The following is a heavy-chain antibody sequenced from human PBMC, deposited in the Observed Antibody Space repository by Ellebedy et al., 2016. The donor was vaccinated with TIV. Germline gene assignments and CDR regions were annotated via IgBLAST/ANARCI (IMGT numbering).Heavy chain of an antibody. CDR3: AQRSAGFEY. V-gene: IGHV2-5*01. D-gene: IGHD6-6*01. J-gene: IGHJ4*02. Sequence: SGPTLVKPTQTLTLTCTFSGFSLSTSGVGVGWIRQPPGKALECLALIYWNDDKRYSPSLKTRLTITKDTSKNQVVLTMTNLDPVDTATHYCAQRSAGFEYWGQGTLVTVSS. CDR2: IYWNDDK. CDR1: GFSLSTSGVG.